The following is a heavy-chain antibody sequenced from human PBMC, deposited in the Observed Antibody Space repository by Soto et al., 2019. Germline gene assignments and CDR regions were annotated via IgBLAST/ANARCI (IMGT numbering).Heavy chain of an antibody. J-gene: IGHJ4*02. CDR3: ATALIAVAANGYYFDY. Sequence: ASVKVSCKVSGYTLTELSMHWVRQAPGKGLEWMGGFDPEDGETIYAQRFQGRVTMTEDTSTDTAYMELSSLRSEDTAVYYCATALIAVAANGYYFDYWGQGTLVTVSS. CDR1: GYTLTELS. CDR2: FDPEDGET. D-gene: IGHD6-19*01. V-gene: IGHV1-24*01.